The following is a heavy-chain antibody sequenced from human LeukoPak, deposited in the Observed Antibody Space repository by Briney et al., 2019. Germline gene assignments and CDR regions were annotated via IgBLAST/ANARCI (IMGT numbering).Heavy chain of an antibody. V-gene: IGHV3-48*02. CDR3: AREDYYDSSGSDY. D-gene: IGHD3-22*01. CDR2: ISSSSSTI. J-gene: IGHJ4*02. Sequence: GGSLRLSCAASGFTFSSYSMNWVRQAPGKGLEWVSYISSSSSTIYYADSVKGRFTISRDNARNSLYLQMNSLRDEDTAVYYCAREDYYDSSGSDYWGQGTLVTVSS. CDR1: GFTFSSYS.